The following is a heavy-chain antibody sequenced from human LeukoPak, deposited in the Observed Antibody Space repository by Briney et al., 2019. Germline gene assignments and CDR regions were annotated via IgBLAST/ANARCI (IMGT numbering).Heavy chain of an antibody. D-gene: IGHD3-16*01. Sequence: PSETLSLTCTVSGGSISSSSYYWGWIRQPPGKELEWIGSIYYTGSTYYNPSLKSRVTISVDTSKNQFSLKLSSVTAADTAVYYCARETSQKGAHYMDVWGKGTTVNISS. CDR1: GGSISSSSYY. J-gene: IGHJ6*03. V-gene: IGHV4-39*07. CDR2: IYYTGST. CDR3: ARETSQKGAHYMDV.